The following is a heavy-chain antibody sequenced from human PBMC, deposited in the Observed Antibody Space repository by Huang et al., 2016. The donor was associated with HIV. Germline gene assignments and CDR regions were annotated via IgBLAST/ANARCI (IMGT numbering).Heavy chain of an antibody. D-gene: IGHD5-12*01. V-gene: IGHV1-69*13. CDR2: ISPIFGTT. J-gene: IGHJ4*02. CDR3: ARSGPRWGLATIWTLVY. Sequence: QVQLVQSGAEVKKPGSSVKLSCQSSGGGSSSYAISWGRQARGQGLEWMGGISPIFGTTDYAPRFQGRVTITADESTNTAYIELSSLEYDDTALYYCARSGPRWGLATIWTLVYWGQGTLVTVSS. CDR1: GGGSSSYA.